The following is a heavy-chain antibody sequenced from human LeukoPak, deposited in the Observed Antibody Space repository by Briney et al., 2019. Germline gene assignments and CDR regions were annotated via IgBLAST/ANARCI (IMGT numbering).Heavy chain of an antibody. J-gene: IGHJ5*02. CDR3: ARDSSSWYEVDWFDP. V-gene: IGHV1-69*13. CDR1: GGTSSSYA. D-gene: IGHD6-13*01. CDR2: IIPIFGTA. Sequence: SVKVSCKASGGTSSSYAISWVRQAPGQGLEWMGGIIPIFGTANYAQKFQGRVTITADESTSTAYMELSSLRSEDTAVYYCARDSSSWYEVDWFDPWGQGTLVTVSS.